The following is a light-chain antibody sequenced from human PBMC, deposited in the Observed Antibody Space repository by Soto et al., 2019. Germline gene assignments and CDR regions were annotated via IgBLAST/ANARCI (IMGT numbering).Light chain of an antibody. V-gene: IGLV2-8*01. CDR1: SSDVGGYNY. CDR3: SSYAGSKTL. Sequence: QSALTQPPSASESPGQSVTISCTGTSSDVGGYNYVSWYQQHPGKAPKLMIYEVSKRPSGVPDRFSGSKSGNTASLTVSGLQAEDEADYYCSSYAGSKTLFGGGTKLTVL. J-gene: IGLJ2*01. CDR2: EVS.